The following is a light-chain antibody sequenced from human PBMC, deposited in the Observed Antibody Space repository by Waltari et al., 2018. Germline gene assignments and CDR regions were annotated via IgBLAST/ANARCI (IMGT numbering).Light chain of an antibody. CDR2: WAS. V-gene: IGKV4-1*01. J-gene: IGKJ2*01. CDR1: QSVLYSSDNKNY. Sequence: DIVMTQSPDSLAVSLGERTSINCKASQSVLYSSDNKNYLAWYRQKPGQPPNLLIYWASTRESGVPGRFRGSGSGTDFTLTISSLQAEDVAVYYCQQYYSTPYTVGQGTKLEIK. CDR3: QQYYSTPYT.